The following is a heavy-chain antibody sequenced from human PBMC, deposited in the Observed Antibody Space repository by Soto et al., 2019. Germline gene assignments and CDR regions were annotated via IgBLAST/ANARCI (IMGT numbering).Heavy chain of an antibody. J-gene: IGHJ4*02. CDR1: GGSISSYY. CDR3: AREYCTNGVCYKGSFDY. CDR2: IYYSGST. V-gene: IGHV4-59*01. Sequence: SETLSLTCTVSGGSISSYYWSWIRQPPGKGLEWIGYIYYSGSTNYNPSLKSRVTISVDTSKNQFSLKLSSVTAADTAVYYCAREYCTNGVCYKGSFDYWGQGTLVTVSS. D-gene: IGHD2-8*01.